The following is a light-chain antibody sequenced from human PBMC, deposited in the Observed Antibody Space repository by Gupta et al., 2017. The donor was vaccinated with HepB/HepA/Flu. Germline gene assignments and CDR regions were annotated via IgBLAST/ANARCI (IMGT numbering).Light chain of an antibody. J-gene: IGKJ4*01. CDR3: QQTYSTPLG. Sequence: PITQSPSSLSASVGDRVTITCRASQSISSYLNWYRQKPGKAPKLLIHGASSLQSGVPSRFSGSGSGTDFTLTISSLQPEDFATYYCQQTYSTPLGFGGGTKVEIK. CDR2: GAS. V-gene: IGKV1-39*01. CDR1: QSISSY.